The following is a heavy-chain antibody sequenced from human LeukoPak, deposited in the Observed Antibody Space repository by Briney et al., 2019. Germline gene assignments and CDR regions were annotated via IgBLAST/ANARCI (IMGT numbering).Heavy chain of an antibody. Sequence: GGSLRLSCAASGCTVSYNCMSWAPKAPGKGLEWVSGIYSGGTTYYAASVKGSFTISRDNSKNTLYLQMNSLRAEDTAVYYCARGVRRITTPHNWFDPWGQGTLVTVSS. V-gene: IGHV3-66*01. CDR2: IYSGGTT. D-gene: IGHD3-3*01. J-gene: IGHJ5*02. CDR3: ARGVRRITTPHNWFDP. CDR1: GCTVSYNC.